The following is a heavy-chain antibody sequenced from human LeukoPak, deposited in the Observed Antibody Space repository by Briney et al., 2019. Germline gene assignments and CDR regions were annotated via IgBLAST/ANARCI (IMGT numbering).Heavy chain of an antibody. J-gene: IGHJ4*02. Sequence: PGGSLRLSCVASVFTFSRYAMSCVRQAPGKGLECVSAKSGSRGSTYNADSVQGRFAIFRVDTNNTLYLQMKSLRAEDTAVYYFAKTYAGGWYGASAYFDYWGQGTLVTVSS. D-gene: IGHD6-19*01. CDR2: KSGSRGST. V-gene: IGHV3-23*01. CDR3: AKTYAGGWYGASAYFDY. CDR1: VFTFSRYA.